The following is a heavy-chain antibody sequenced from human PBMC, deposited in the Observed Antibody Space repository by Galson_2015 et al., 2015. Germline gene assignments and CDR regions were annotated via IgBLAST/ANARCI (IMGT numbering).Heavy chain of an antibody. CDR2: IKSKSGGGTT. D-gene: IGHD3-10*01. Sequence: SLRLSCAGSGFTFSNAWMNWVRQAPGKGLEWVGRIKSKSGGGTTDYTAPVKGRFTISRDDSKATVYLQMNSLKIEDTAVYFCATGDLVRGVGFDYWGQGTLVTVSS. V-gene: IGHV3-15*01. CDR3: ATGDLVRGVGFDY. CDR1: GFTFSNAW. J-gene: IGHJ4*02.